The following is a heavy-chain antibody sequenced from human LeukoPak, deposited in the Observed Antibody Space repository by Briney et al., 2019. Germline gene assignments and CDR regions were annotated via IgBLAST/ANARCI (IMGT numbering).Heavy chain of an antibody. Sequence: GESLKISCKGSGYNFNNYWIGWVRQMPGKGLEWMGIIWPGDSDTRYSPSFKDQVTISVDKSISTAYLQWSSLKASDTAIYYCARQYYDVLTGFYIHFDYWGQGTLVTVSS. CDR3: ARQYYDVLTGFYIHFDY. J-gene: IGHJ4*02. D-gene: IGHD3-9*01. CDR2: IWPGDSDT. V-gene: IGHV5-51*01. CDR1: GYNFNNYW.